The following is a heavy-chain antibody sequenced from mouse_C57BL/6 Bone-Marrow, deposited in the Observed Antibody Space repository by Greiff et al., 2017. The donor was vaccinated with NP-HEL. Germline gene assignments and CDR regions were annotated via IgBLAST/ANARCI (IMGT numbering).Heavy chain of an antibody. V-gene: IGHV1-81*01. CDR3: ARKGWLLPYWYFDV. J-gene: IGHJ1*03. CDR1: GYTFTSYG. Sequence: VQGVESGAELARPGASVKLSCKASGYTFTSYGISWVKQRTGQGLEWIGEIYPRSGNTYYNEKFKGKATLTADKSSSTAYMELRSLTSEDSAVYFCARKGWLLPYWYFDVWGTGTTVTVSS. D-gene: IGHD2-3*01. CDR2: IYPRSGNT.